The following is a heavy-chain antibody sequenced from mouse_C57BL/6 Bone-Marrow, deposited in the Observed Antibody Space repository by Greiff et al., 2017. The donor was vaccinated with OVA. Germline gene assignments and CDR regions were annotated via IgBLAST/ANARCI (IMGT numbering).Heavy chain of an antibody. CDR3: AGRYYYGSRPGFAY. CDR1: GFTFSSYG. D-gene: IGHD1-1*01. J-gene: IGHJ3*01. Sequence: EVKLVESGGDLVKPGGSLKLSCAASGFTFSSYGMSWVRQTPDKRLEWVATISSGGSYTYYPDSVKGRFTISRDNAKNTLYLQMSSLKSEDTAMYDCAGRYYYGSRPGFAYWGQGTLVTVSA. CDR2: ISSGGSYT. V-gene: IGHV5-6*02.